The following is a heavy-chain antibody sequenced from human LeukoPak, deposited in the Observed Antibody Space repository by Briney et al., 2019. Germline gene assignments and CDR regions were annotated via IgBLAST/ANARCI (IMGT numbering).Heavy chain of an antibody. D-gene: IGHD3-10*01. Sequence: DPGGSLRLSCAASGLTFSSYWMSWVRQAPRKGLEWVANIKQDGSEKYYVDSLKGRLTISRDNAKNSLYLQMNTLMAEDTAVYYCARDRYYGSGILDYWGQESLVTLSS. CDR1: GLTFSSYW. CDR3: ARDRYYGSGILDY. CDR2: IKQDGSEK. J-gene: IGHJ4*02. V-gene: IGHV3-7*01.